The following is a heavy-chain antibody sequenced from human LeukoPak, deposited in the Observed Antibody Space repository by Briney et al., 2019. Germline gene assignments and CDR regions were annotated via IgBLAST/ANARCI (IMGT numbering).Heavy chain of an antibody. CDR1: GFTFSSYA. Sequence: GGSLRLSCAASGFTFSSYAMSWVRQAPGKGLGWVSAISGSGGSTYYADSVKGRFTISRDNSKNTLYLQMNSLRAEDTAVYYCAKDNYGGPAAGAWFDPWGQGTLVTVSS. D-gene: IGHD4-23*01. V-gene: IGHV3-23*01. J-gene: IGHJ5*02. CDR3: AKDNYGGPAAGAWFDP. CDR2: ISGSGGST.